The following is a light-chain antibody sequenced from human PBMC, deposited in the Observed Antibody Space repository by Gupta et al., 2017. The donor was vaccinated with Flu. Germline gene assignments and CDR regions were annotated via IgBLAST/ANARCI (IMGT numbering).Light chain of an antibody. CDR1: QSVSSY. CDR3: QRLSDSPRWT. V-gene: IGKV3-11*01. CDR2: DAF. J-gene: IGKJ1*01. Sequence: IVLTQSPATLSLSPGERATLFCSASQSVSSYLDWYQHIPGQGPRPLIQDAFNRYTGTPVSFSGSGYGTGLTVTMSIRELEAFEVYYSQRLSDSPRWTFGQGTRVEMK.